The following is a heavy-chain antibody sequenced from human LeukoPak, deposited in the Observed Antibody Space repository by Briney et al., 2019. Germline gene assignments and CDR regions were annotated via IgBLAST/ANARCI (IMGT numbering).Heavy chain of an antibody. J-gene: IGHJ5*02. CDR1: GDAISSGYY. Sequence: PSETLSLTCTVSGDAISSGYYWAWIRLSPGKGLEWIGNIFHSGRTDYNSSLKSRVTISVDTSKNEFSLHLNSVTAADTALYYCARVQGHTLVRGIVVGRKNWLDPWGQGIAVTVSS. CDR3: ARVQGHTLVRGIVVGRKNWLDP. D-gene: IGHD3-10*01. V-gene: IGHV4-38-2*02. CDR2: IFHSGRT.